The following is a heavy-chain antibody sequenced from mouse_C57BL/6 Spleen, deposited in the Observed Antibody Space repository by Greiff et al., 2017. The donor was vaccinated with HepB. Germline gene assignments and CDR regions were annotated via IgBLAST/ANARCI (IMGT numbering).Heavy chain of an antibody. CDR1: GYTFTSYW. CDR2: INPSNGGT. V-gene: IGHV1-53*01. Sequence: QVQLQQPGTELVKPGASVKLSCKASGYTFTSYWMHWVKQRPGQGLEWIGNINPSNGGTNYNEKFKSKATLTVDKSSSTAYMQLSSLTSEDSAVYYCARSGAYYYGSSYPDYWGQGTTLTVSS. CDR3: ARSGAYYYGSSYPDY. D-gene: IGHD1-1*01. J-gene: IGHJ2*01.